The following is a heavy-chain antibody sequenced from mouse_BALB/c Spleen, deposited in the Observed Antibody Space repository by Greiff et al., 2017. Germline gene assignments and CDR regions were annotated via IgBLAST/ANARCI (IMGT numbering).Heavy chain of an antibody. V-gene: IGHV2-6-2*01. CDR1: GFSLTSYG. CDR3: ARHAGNYYAMDY. Sequence: VQLQQSGPDLVAPSQSLSITCTVSGFSLTSYGVHWVRQPPGKGLEWLVVIWSDGSTTYNSALKSRLSISKDNSKSQVFLKMNSLQTDDTAMYYCARHAGNYYAMDYWGQGTSVTVSS. CDR2: IWSDGST. D-gene: IGHD2-1*01. J-gene: IGHJ4*01.